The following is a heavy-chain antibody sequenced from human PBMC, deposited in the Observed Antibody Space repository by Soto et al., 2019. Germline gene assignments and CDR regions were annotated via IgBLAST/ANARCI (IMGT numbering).Heavy chain of an antibody. D-gene: IGHD3-9*01. CDR1: GYTFTSYD. Sequence: ASVKVSCKASGYTFTSYDINWVRQATGQGLEWMGWMNPNSGNTGYAQKFQGRVTMTRNTSISTAYMELSSLRSEDTAVYYCASVVRYFDNDDYYYLAVWGQGTTVTVSS. CDR2: MNPNSGNT. V-gene: IGHV1-8*01. J-gene: IGHJ6*03. CDR3: ASVVRYFDNDDYYYLAV.